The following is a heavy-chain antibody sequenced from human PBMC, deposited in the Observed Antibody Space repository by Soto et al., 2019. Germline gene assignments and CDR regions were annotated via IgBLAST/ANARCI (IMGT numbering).Heavy chain of an antibody. CDR1: GFTFSSYA. CDR2: ISYDGSNK. D-gene: IGHD3-22*01. CDR3: ARDDYYDSSGYYAVYYYYGMDV. V-gene: IGHV3-30-3*01. J-gene: IGHJ6*02. Sequence: HPGGSLRLSCAASGFTFSSYAMHWVRQAPGKGLEWVAVISYDGSNKYYADSVKGRFTISRDNSKNTLYLQMNSLRAEDTAVYYCARDDYYDSSGYYAVYYYYGMDVWGQGTTVTV.